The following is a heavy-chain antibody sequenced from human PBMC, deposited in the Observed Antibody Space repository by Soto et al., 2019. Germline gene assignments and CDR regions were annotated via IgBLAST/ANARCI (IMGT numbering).Heavy chain of an antibody. J-gene: IGHJ6*02. CDR1: GFTFSSDT. CDR3: ARDSGYGMDV. CDR2: ISGTSSTI. V-gene: IGHV3-48*02. D-gene: IGHD3-10*01. Sequence: GGSLRLSCAASGFTFSSDTISWVRQAPGKGPEWLSYISGTSSTIYYAHFVKGRFTISRDNAKNSLYLQMDSLRDEDTALYYCARDSGYGMDVWGQGTTVTVSS.